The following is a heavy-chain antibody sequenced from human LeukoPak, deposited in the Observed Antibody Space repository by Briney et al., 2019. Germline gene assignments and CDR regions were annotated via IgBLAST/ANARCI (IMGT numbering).Heavy chain of an antibody. J-gene: IGHJ4*02. CDR1: GGTFSSYA. D-gene: IGHD7-27*01. CDR3: ARELWGTGFDY. Sequence: SVKVSCKASGGTFSSYAISWVRQAPGQGLEWMGRIIPILGIANYAQKFQGRVTITADKSTSTAYMELSSLRSEDTAVYYCARELWGTGFDYWGQGTLVTVSS. V-gene: IGHV1-69*04. CDR2: IIPILGIA.